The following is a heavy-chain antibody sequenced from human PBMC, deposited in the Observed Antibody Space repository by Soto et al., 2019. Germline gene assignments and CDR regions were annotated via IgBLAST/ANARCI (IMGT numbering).Heavy chain of an antibody. Sequence: QVQLVQSGAEVKEPGSSVKVSCKASGGTFSSYAISWVRQAPGQGLEWMEGIIPVFGTANYAQKFQGRVTIPADESTSTAYMELSSLRSEDTAVYYCARASTPYQLLKEADYWGQGTLVTVSS. D-gene: IGHD2-2*01. CDR1: GGTFSSYA. CDR2: IIPVFGTA. V-gene: IGHV1-69*12. J-gene: IGHJ4*02. CDR3: ARASTPYQLLKEADY.